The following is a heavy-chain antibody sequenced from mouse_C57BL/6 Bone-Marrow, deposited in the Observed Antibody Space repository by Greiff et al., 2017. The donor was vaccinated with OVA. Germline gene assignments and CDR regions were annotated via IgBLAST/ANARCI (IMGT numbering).Heavy chain of an antibody. Sequence: EVQRVEPGGGLVKPGGSLKLSCAASGFPFSSYAMSWVRQTPEKRLEWVATISDGGSYTYYPDNVKGRFTISRDNAKNNLYLQMSHLKSEDTAMDYCARDRITTVVLDYWGQGTTLTVSS. CDR2: ISDGGSYT. CDR3: ARDRITTVVLDY. CDR1: GFPFSSYA. J-gene: IGHJ2*01. V-gene: IGHV5-4*01. D-gene: IGHD1-1*01.